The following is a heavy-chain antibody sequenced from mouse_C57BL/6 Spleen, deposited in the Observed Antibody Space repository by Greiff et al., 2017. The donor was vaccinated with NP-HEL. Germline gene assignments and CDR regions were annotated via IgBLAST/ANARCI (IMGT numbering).Heavy chain of an antibody. Sequence: QVQLQQPGAELVMPGASVKLSCKASGYTFTSYWMHWVKQRPGQGLEWIGEIDPSDSYTNYNQKFKGKSTLTVDKSSSTAYMQLSSLTSEDSAVYYCARNYDSSYAMDDWGQGTSVTVSS. CDR1: GYTFTSYW. CDR2: IDPSDSYT. D-gene: IGHD2-4*01. V-gene: IGHV1-69*01. CDR3: ARNYDSSYAMDD. J-gene: IGHJ4*01.